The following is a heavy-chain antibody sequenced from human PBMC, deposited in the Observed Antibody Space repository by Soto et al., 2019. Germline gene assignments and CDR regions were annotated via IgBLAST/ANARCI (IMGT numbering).Heavy chain of an antibody. D-gene: IGHD3-3*01. J-gene: IGHJ4*02. CDR1: GFTFSSYD. Sequence: GGSLRLSCAASGFTFSSYDMHWVRQAPGKGLEWVAVIWYDGSNKYYADSVKGRFTISRDNSKNTLYLQMNSLRAEDTAVYYCARGFGRFLEWLLPSYWGQGTLVTVSS. CDR3: ARGFGRFLEWLLPSY. V-gene: IGHV3-33*01. CDR2: IWYDGSNK.